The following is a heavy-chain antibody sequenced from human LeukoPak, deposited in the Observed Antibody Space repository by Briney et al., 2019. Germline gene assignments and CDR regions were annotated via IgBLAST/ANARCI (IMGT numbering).Heavy chain of an antibody. CDR1: GYSISSGYY. J-gene: IGHJ4*02. CDR3: ARDLVGATKGAHFDY. D-gene: IGHD1-26*01. Sequence: SETLSLTCTVSGYSISSGYYWGWIRQPPGKGLEWIGSIYHSGSTYYNPSLKSRVTISVDTSKNQFSLKLSSVTAADTAVYYCARDLVGATKGAHFDYWGQGTLVTVSS. V-gene: IGHV4-38-2*02. CDR2: IYHSGST.